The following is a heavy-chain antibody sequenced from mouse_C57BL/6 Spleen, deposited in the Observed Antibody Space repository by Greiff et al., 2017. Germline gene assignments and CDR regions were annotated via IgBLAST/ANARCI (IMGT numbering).Heavy chain of an antibody. J-gene: IGHJ4*01. V-gene: IGHV3-6*01. Sequence: VQLKQSGPGLVKPSQSLSLTCSVTGYSITSGYYWNWIRQFPGNKLEWMGYISYDGSNNYNPSLKNRISITRDTSKNQFFLKLNSVTTEDTATYYCASERDAMDYWGQGTSVTVSS. CDR1: GYSITSGYY. CDR2: ISYDGSN. CDR3: ASERDAMDY.